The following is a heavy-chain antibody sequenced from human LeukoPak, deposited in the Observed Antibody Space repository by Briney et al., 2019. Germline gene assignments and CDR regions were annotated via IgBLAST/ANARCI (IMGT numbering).Heavy chain of an antibody. V-gene: IGHV4-38-2*02. CDR2: IYHSGST. D-gene: IGHD4-11*01. CDR1: GYSITSAYY. J-gene: IGHJ4*02. Sequence: SETLSLTCTVSGYSITSAYYWGWIRQPPGKGLEWIGSIYHSGSTYYNPSLKSRVTISVDTSKNQFSLKLSSVTAADTAVYYCARGGDYRAKGDFDYWGQGTLVTVSS. CDR3: ARGGDYRAKGDFDY.